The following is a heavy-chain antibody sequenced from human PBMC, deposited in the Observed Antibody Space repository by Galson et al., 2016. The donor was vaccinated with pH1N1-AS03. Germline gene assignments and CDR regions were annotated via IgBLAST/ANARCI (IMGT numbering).Heavy chain of an antibody. CDR2: INSRSSSI. CDR3: TRLTGSGP. Sequence: SLRLSCAASGFNFAPYSMNWVRQAPGKGLEWVSYINSRSSSILYGDSVKGRFTISRDNAKNSLYLQMIALRDDDTAVYYCTRLTGSGPWGQGTRVTVSS. CDR1: GFNFAPYS. V-gene: IGHV3-48*02. D-gene: IGHD1-1*01. J-gene: IGHJ5*02.